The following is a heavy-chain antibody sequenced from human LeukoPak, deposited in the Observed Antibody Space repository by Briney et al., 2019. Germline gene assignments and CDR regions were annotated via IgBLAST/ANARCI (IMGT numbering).Heavy chain of an antibody. CDR1: GYSFTSYW. Sequence: GESLKISCKGSGYSFTSYWIGWVRQMPGKGLEWMGIIYPGDSDTRYSPSFQGQVTISADKSISTAYPQWSSLKASDTAMYYCARHRPAAAGYYYYYMDVWGKGTTVTVSS. V-gene: IGHV5-51*01. J-gene: IGHJ6*03. CDR3: ARHRPAAAGYYYYYMDV. D-gene: IGHD2-2*01. CDR2: IYPGDSDT.